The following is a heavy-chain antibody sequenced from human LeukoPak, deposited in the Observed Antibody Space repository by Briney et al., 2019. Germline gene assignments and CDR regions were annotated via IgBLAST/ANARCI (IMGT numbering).Heavy chain of an antibody. CDR1: GGSISSYY. CDR3: ARGGTRAFDY. V-gene: IGHV4-59*01. J-gene: IGHJ4*02. CDR2: IYYSGST. Sequence: SETLSLTCSVSGGSISSYYWSWIRRPPGKGLEWIGHIYYSGSTNYNASLKSRVTISVDTSKNQFSLKLSSVTAADTAVYYCARGGTRAFDYWGQGTLVTVSS.